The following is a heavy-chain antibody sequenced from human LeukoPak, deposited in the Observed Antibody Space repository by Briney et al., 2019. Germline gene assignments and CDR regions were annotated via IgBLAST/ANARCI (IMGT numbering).Heavy chain of an antibody. Sequence: GRSLRLSCAASGFTFSSYGMHWVRQAPGKGLEWVAFIRYDGSNKYYADSVKGRFTISRDNSKNTLYLQMNSLRAEDTAVYYCAKSTLEPSLYYFDYWGQGTLVTVSS. J-gene: IGHJ4*02. V-gene: IGHV3-30*02. CDR1: GFTFSSYG. D-gene: IGHD1-1*01. CDR3: AKSTLEPSLYYFDY. CDR2: IRYDGSNK.